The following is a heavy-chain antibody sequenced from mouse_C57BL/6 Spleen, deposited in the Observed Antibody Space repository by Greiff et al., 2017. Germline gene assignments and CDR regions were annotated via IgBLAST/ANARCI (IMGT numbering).Heavy chain of an antibody. Sequence: QVQLQQPGAELVKPGASVKMSCKASGYTFTSYWITWVKQRPGQGLEWIGDIYPGSGSTNYNEKFKSKATLTVDTSSSTAYMQLSSLTSEDSAVYYWARESTVVAPYYYAMDYWGQGTSVTVSS. CDR2: IYPGSGST. J-gene: IGHJ4*01. D-gene: IGHD1-1*01. V-gene: IGHV1-55*01. CDR1: GYTFTSYW. CDR3: ARESTVVAPYYYAMDY.